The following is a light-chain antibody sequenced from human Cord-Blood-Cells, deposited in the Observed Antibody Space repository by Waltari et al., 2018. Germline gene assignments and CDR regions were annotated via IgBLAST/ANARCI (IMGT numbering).Light chain of an antibody. CDR3: CSYAGSSTVV. CDR1: SSDVGSYNL. CDR2: EVS. V-gene: IGLV2-23*02. Sequence: QSALTQPASVSGSPGQSITISCTGTSSDVGSYNLVSWYQPHPGKAPKLMIYEVSKRPPGLSNRFSGSKSGNTASLTISGLQAEDEADYYCCSYAGSSTVVFGGGTKLTVL. J-gene: IGLJ2*01.